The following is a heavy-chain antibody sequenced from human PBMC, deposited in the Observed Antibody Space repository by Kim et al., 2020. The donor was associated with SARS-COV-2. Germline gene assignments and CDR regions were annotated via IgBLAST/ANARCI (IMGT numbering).Heavy chain of an antibody. Sequence: GGSLRLSCAASGFTFSSYWMSWVRQAPGKGLEWVANIKQDGSEKYYVDSVKGRFTISRDNAKNSLYLQMNSLRAEDTAVYYCARGPYSSSWYGVMGAFDIWGQGTMVTVSS. V-gene: IGHV3-7*03. J-gene: IGHJ3*02. D-gene: IGHD6-13*01. CDR1: GFTFSSYW. CDR3: ARGPYSSSWYGVMGAFDI. CDR2: IKQDGSEK.